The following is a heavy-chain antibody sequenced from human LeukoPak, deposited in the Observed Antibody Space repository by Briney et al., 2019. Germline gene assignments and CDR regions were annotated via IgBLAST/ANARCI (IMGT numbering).Heavy chain of an antibody. J-gene: IGHJ6*02. CDR2: ITGNGGGS. CDR1: GFTFSSYA. CDR3: VKDRYGMDV. V-gene: IGHV3-64D*09. Sequence: PGGSLRLSCSASGFTFSSYAMYWVRQAPGKGLEYVSAITGNGGGSYYAESVKGRFTISRDNSKDTLYLQMRSVRAEDAAVYYCVKDRYGMDVWGQGTTVTVSS.